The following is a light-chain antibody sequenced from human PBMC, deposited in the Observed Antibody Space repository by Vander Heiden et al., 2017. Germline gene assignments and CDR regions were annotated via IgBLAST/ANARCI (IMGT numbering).Light chain of an antibody. J-gene: IGLJ1*01. CDR1: SSNIGSNT. CDR2: SDH. V-gene: IGLV1-44*01. CDR3: AAWDDSLNYV. Sequence: QSVLPQPPTASGSPGQRVTISCSGSSSNIGSNTVNWYQQLPVTAPKLLIYSDHQRPSGVPDRFSGSKSGTSASLAISGLQSEDEADYYCAAWDDSLNYVFGTGTKVAVL.